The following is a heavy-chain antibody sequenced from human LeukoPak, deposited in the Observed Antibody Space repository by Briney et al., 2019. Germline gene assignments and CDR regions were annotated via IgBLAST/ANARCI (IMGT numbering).Heavy chain of an antibody. V-gene: IGHV1-58*01. Sequence: SVKVSCKASRFTFPSSGVQWVRQARGQRLEWIGWIVVGSGNTNYAQKFQERVTITRDMSTSTAYMELSSLRSEDTAVYYCAAVGWEYSSSPLPMDVWGQGTTVTVSS. J-gene: IGHJ6*02. D-gene: IGHD6-6*01. CDR2: IVVGSGNT. CDR3: AAVGWEYSSSPLPMDV. CDR1: RFTFPSSG.